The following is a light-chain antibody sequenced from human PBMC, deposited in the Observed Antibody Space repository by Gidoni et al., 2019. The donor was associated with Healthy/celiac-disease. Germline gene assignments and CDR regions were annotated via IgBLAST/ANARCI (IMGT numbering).Light chain of an antibody. V-gene: IGLV2-14*03. CDR3: SSYTSSRTFYV. CDR1: SSDVGGYNY. J-gene: IGLJ1*01. CDR2: DVS. Sequence: QSALTQPASVSGSPGPSITISCTGTSSDVGGYNYFSWYQQHPGKAPKLMIYDVSNRPSGVSNRFSGSKSGNTASLTISGLQDEDEADYYCSSYTSSRTFYVFGTGTKVTVL.